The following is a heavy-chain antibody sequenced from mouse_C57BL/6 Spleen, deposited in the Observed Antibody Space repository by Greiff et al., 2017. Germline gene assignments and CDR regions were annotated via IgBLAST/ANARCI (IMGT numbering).Heavy chain of an antibody. Sequence: VQLQQPGAELVKPGASVKMSCKASGYTFTSYWITWVKQRPGQGLEWIGDIYPGSGSTNYNEKFKSKATLTVDTSSSTAYMQHSSLTSEDSAVYYCARNGITTGTLAYWGQGTLVTVSA. D-gene: IGHD1-2*01. CDR2: IYPGSGST. V-gene: IGHV1-55*01. J-gene: IGHJ3*01. CDR3: ARNGITTGTLAY. CDR1: GYTFTSYW.